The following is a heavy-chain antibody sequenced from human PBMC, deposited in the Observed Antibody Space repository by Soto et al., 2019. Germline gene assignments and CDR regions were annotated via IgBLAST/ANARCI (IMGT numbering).Heavy chain of an antibody. CDR2: IYNTGST. V-gene: IGHV4-4*08. D-gene: IGHD3-3*01. Sequence: SETLSLTCTVSGGSISSYYWSWIRQPPGKGLEWIGHIYNTGSTIYNPSLKSRVTISVDTSKNQFSLKLSSVTAADTAVYYCARDRRFLEWLGVDYYYGMDVWGQGTTVTVSS. CDR3: ARDRRFLEWLGVDYYYGMDV. CDR1: GGSISSYY. J-gene: IGHJ6*02.